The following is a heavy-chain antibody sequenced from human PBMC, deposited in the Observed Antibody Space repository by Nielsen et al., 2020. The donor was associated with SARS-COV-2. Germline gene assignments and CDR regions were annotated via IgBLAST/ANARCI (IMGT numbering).Heavy chain of an antibody. D-gene: IGHD6-13*01. CDR3: ARDYSSSWGGDAFDI. CDR2: ISSRSRTI. Sequence: GGSLRLSCAASEFSFSSYSMNWVRQAPGKGLGWISYISSRSRTIFYADSVKGRFTISRDNAKNSLYLQMNSLRAEDTAVYYCARDYSSSWGGDAFDIWGQGTMVTVSS. V-gene: IGHV3-48*04. J-gene: IGHJ3*02. CDR1: EFSFSSYS.